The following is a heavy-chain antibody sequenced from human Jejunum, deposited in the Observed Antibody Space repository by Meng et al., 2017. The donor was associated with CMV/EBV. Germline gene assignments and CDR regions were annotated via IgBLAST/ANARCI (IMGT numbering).Heavy chain of an antibody. CDR1: YSFPTHD. J-gene: IGHJ6*02. CDR3: ARVVVVPADYYTMDV. Sequence: YSFPTHDITWVRQAPGQGLEWMGLISPYNGNTKYAQRVQDRVTMTTDTSTRTAYMELRSLTSDDTAVYYCARVVVVPADYYTMDVWGQGTTGTVSS. V-gene: IGHV1-18*01. CDR2: ISPYNGNT. D-gene: IGHD2-2*01.